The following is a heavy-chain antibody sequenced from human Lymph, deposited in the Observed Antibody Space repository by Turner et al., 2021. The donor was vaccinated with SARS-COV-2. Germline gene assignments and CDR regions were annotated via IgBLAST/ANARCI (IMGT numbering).Heavy chain of an antibody. CDR1: GFTFSSYA. J-gene: IGHJ4*02. V-gene: IGHV3-23*01. CDR2: IRCSGGSA. CDR3: AKEGDTAMVNFDY. Sequence: VHLLDYGGGLVQLGGSLILYCEASGFTFSSYAIGWVRQAQGKELGWITAIRCSGGSAYIADAVTGRFSISRDNSKNTPYLQMNSRGAEDTAVYYCAKEGDTAMVNFDYWGQGTLVTVSS. D-gene: IGHD5-18*01.